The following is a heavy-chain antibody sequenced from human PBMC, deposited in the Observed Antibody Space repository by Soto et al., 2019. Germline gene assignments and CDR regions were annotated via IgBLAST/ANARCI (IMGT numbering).Heavy chain of an antibody. D-gene: IGHD2-21*01. CDR3: ARDEARAHISY. CDR2: INAYNGNT. J-gene: IGHJ4*02. Sequence: QVQLVQSGAEVKKPGASVKVSCKASGYTFTSYGISWVRQAPGQGLEWMGWINAYNGNTKYAQKLQGRVTMTTDTSTSTADMDLRILSSDDTAVYYWARDEARAHISYWVQGTLVTVSS. V-gene: IGHV1-18*01. CDR1: GYTFTSYG.